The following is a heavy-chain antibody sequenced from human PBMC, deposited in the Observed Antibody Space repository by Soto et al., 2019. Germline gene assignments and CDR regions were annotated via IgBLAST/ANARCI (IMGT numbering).Heavy chain of an antibody. J-gene: IGHJ4*02. CDR2: INHSGST. D-gene: IGHD3-9*01. CDR3: ARGCLLVDILTGYYHFDY. V-gene: IGHV4-34*01. CDR1: GGSFSGYY. Sequence: PSETLSLTCAVYGGSFSGYYWSWIRQPPGKGLEWIGEINHSGSTNYNPSLKSRVTISVDTSKNQFSLKLSSVTAADTAVYYCARGCLLVDILTGYYHFDYWGQGTLVTVSS.